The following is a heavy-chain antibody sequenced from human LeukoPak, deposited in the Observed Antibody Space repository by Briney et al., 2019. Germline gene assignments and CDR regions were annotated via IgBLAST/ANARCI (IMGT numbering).Heavy chain of an antibody. D-gene: IGHD3-16*02. CDR3: AASNFHDYVWGSYRPDGFYFDY. Sequence: SETLSLTCTVSGGSISSYYWGWIRQPPGKGLEWIGSIYYSGSTYYNPSLKSRVTISVDTSKNQFSLKLSSVTAADTAVYYCAASNFHDYVWGSYRPDGFYFDYWGQGTLVTVSS. J-gene: IGHJ4*02. CDR2: IYYSGST. V-gene: IGHV4-39*07. CDR1: GGSISSYY.